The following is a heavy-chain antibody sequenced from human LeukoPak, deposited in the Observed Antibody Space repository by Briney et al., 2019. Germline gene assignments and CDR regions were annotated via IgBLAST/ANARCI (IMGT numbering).Heavy chain of an antibody. D-gene: IGHD3-3*02. V-gene: IGHV3-33*06. CDR3: AKDSAFRPPGY. Sequence: GGSLRLSCAASGFTFSSYGMHWVRQAPGKGLEWVAVIRDDGSNKYYADSVKGRFTISRDNSKNTLYLQMNSLRAEDTAVYYCAKDSAFRPPGYWGQAALVTVSS. CDR1: GFTFSSYG. CDR2: IRDDGSNK. J-gene: IGHJ4*02.